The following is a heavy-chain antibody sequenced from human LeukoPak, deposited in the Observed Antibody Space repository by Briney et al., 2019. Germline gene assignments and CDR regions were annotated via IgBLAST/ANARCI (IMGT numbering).Heavy chain of an antibody. V-gene: IGHV4-59*01. CDR1: GGSIGSYY. D-gene: IGHD1-26*01. CDR3: ARYGIVGVTLDI. CDR2: IYYSGST. J-gene: IGHJ3*02. Sequence: KPSETLSLTCTVSGGSIGSYYWSWIRQPPGKGLEWIGYIYYSGSTNYNPSLKSRVTISVNTSKNQFSLKLSSVTAADTAVYYCARYGIVGVTLDIWGQGTMVTVSS.